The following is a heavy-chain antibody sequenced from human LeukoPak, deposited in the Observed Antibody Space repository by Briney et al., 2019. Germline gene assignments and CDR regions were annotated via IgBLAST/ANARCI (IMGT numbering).Heavy chain of an antibody. D-gene: IGHD1-7*01. CDR3: ARDGITGTTHGMDV. CDR1: GGTFSSYA. V-gene: IGHV1-69*13. J-gene: IGHJ6*02. CDR2: IIPIFGTA. Sequence: GASVKVSCKASGGTFSSYAISWVRQAPGQGLEWMGGIIPIFGTANYAQKFQGRVTITADESMSTAYMELSSLRSEDTAVYYCARDGITGTTHGMDVWGQGTTVTVSS.